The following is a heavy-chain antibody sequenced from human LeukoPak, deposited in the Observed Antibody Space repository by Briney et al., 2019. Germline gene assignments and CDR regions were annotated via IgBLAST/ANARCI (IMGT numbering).Heavy chain of an antibody. J-gene: IGHJ4*02. Sequence: GGSLRLSCAASGFSFSNFGMHWVRQAPGKGLEWVAVISYDGSNKYFADSVKGRFTISRDNSKNTLYLQMNSLRAEDTAVYYCATQDGYDNSGHYSYWGQGTLVTVSS. CDR3: ATQDGYDNSGHYSY. D-gene: IGHD3-22*01. CDR1: GFSFSNFG. V-gene: IGHV3-30*03. CDR2: ISYDGSNK.